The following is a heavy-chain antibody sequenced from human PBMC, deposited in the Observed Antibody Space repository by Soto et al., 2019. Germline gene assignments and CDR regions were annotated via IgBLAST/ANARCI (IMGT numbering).Heavy chain of an antibody. CDR2: SISSGGGS. CDR3: GRDPNGDYVGAFDF. J-gene: IGHJ3*01. Sequence: EVQVLESGGDLVQPGGSLRLSCEVSGFTLSNYAMTWVRQVPGKGLEWVASISSGGGSSHADSVKGRFTISRDNSKNTVYLQMNSLRDEDTAVYYCGRDPNGDYVGAFDFWGQGTMVPVSS. V-gene: IGHV3-23*01. CDR1: GFTLSNYA. D-gene: IGHD4-17*01.